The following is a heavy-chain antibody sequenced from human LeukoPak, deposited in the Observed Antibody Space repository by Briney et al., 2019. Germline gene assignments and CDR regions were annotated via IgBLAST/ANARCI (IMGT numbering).Heavy chain of an antibody. V-gene: IGHV1-18*01. CDR2: ISAYNGNT. D-gene: IGHD1-1*01. Sequence: ASVKVSCKASGYTFTSYDINWVRQAPGQGLEWMGWISAYNGNTNYAQKLQGRVTMTTDTSTSTAYMELRSLRSDDTAVCYCARELERPGRNAFDIWGQGTMVTVSS. CDR1: GYTFTSYD. CDR3: ARELERPGRNAFDI. J-gene: IGHJ3*02.